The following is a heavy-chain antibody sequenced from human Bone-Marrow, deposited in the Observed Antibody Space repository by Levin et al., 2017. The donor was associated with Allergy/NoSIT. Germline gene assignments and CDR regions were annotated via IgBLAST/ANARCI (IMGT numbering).Heavy chain of an antibody. V-gene: IGHV4-59*01. D-gene: IGHD3-16*02. CDR1: GGSISSYY. Sequence: SETLSLTCTVSGGSISSYYWSWIRQPPGKGLEWIGYIYYSGSTNYNPSLKSRVTISVDTSKNQFSLKLSSVTAADTAVYYCARGYYDYIWGSYRPYYFDYWGQGTLVTVSS. CDR3: ARGYYDYIWGSYRPYYFDY. CDR2: IYYSGST. J-gene: IGHJ4*02.